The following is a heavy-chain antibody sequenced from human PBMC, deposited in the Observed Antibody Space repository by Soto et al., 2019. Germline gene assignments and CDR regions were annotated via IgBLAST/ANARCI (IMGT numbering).Heavy chain of an antibody. J-gene: IGHJ5*02. CDR1: GGSISRGDYY. CDR2: IYYDGTT. V-gene: IGHV4-30-4*08. D-gene: IGHD2-21*01. CDR3: ARDRRWLSRGPNNWFDP. Sequence: LYLTCTVSGGSISRGDYYWTWIRQPPGKGLEWLGYIYYDGTTYYNPSLKSRLTMSIDTSKNQFSLKLNSLTAADTAVYYCARDRRWLSRGPNNWFDPWGQGTLVTVSS.